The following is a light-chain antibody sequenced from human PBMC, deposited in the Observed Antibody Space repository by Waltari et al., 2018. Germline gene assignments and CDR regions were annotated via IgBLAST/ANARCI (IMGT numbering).Light chain of an antibody. CDR2: KAS. CDR1: QSISSW. CDR3: QQYNSFLYT. J-gene: IGKJ2*01. V-gene: IGKV1-5*03. Sequence: DIQMTQSPSPLSASVGDRVTIPCRASQSISSWLAWYQQKPGKAPKLLIYKASSLESGVPSRFSGSGSGTEFTLTTSSLQPDDFATYYCQQYNSFLYTFGQGTKLEIK.